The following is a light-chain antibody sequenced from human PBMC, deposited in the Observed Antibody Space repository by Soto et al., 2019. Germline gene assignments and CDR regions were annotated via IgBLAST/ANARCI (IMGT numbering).Light chain of an antibody. Sequence: QSVLTQSPSASASLGAWVKLTCTLSSGHSSYAIAWHQQQPEKGPRYLMKLNSDGSHSKGDGIPDRFSGSSSGAERYLTISSLQSEDEADYYCQTWGTGIVVFGGGTKVTVL. J-gene: IGLJ2*01. V-gene: IGLV4-69*01. CDR1: SGHSSYA. CDR2: LNSDGSH. CDR3: QTWGTGIVV.